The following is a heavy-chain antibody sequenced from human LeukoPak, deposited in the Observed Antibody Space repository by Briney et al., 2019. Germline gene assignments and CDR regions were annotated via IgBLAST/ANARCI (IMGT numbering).Heavy chain of an antibody. Sequence: GGSLRLSCAASGFTFSDYYMSWIRQAPGKGLEWVSYISSSGSTIYYADSVQGRFTISRDNAKNSLYLQMNSLRAEDTAVYYCARVAAAAALGYGMDVWGQGTTVTVSS. CDR3: ARVAAAAALGYGMDV. CDR2: ISSSGSTI. D-gene: IGHD6-13*01. J-gene: IGHJ6*02. V-gene: IGHV3-11*01. CDR1: GFTFSDYY.